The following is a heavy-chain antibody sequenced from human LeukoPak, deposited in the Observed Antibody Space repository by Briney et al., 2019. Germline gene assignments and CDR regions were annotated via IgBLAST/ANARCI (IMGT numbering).Heavy chain of an antibody. Sequence: GASVKVSCKASGYTFTSYYMHWVRQAPGQGLEWMGIINPSGGSTSYAQKFQGRVTMIRDMSTSTVYMELSSLRSEDTAVYYCARGPTTEGYFDYWGQGTLVTVSS. CDR1: GYTFTSYY. D-gene: IGHD4-17*01. V-gene: IGHV1-46*01. J-gene: IGHJ4*02. CDR3: ARGPTTEGYFDY. CDR2: INPSGGST.